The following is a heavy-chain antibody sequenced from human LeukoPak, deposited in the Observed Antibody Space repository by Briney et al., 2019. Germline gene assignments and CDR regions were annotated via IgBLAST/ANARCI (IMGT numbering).Heavy chain of an antibody. CDR2: ISTSDSTI. CDR3: ARDGPGYSFDY. J-gene: IGHJ4*02. CDR1: GFSFIGYE. Sequence: PGGSLRLSCAASGFSFIGYEMNWVRQAPGKGPEWVSCISTSDSTIYYADSVKGRFTISRDNARNSLYLQMNSLRAEDTAVYYCARDGPGYSFDYWGQGTLVTVSS. V-gene: IGHV3-48*03. D-gene: IGHD5-12*01.